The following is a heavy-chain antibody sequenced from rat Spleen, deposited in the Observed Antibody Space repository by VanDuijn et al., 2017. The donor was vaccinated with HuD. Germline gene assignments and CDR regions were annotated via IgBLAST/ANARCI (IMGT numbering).Heavy chain of an antibody. V-gene: IGHV3-1*01. CDR3: ARDNSGYWYFDF. CDR2: ISYSGST. J-gene: IGHJ1*01. D-gene: IGHD1-10*01. Sequence: VQLKESGPGLMQPSQTLSLTCSVTGYSITSNFWGWIRKFPGNKMEWMGYISYSGSTSYNPSLKSRISITRDASKNQFFLQLNSVTTEDTATYYCARDNSGYWYFDFWGPGTMVTVSS. CDR1: GYSITSNF.